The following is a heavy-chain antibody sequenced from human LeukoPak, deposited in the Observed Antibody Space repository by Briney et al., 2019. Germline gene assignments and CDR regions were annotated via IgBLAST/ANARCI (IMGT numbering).Heavy chain of an antibody. CDR2: ISASGGNT. Sequence: PGGSLRLSCAASGFTFSSFAMNWARQAPGKGLEWVSGISASGGNTYYTDSLKGRFTISRDNSKNTLYLQMNSLRAEDTAVYYCAKRMIRGVNHDAFDLWGQGTMVTVSS. D-gene: IGHD3-10*01. CDR3: AKRMIRGVNHDAFDL. V-gene: IGHV3-23*01. J-gene: IGHJ3*01. CDR1: GFTFSSFA.